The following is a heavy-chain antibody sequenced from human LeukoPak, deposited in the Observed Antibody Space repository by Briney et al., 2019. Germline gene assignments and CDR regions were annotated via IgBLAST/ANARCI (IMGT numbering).Heavy chain of an antibody. V-gene: IGHV3-48*03. J-gene: IGHJ4*02. CDR1: GFTFSNYE. CDR2: ISRTGTPM. Sequence: PGGSLRLSCAASGFTFSNYEMNWVRQAPGKGLEWVSYISRTGTPMYYADSVKGRFTISRDNAKNSLYLQMNSLRAEDTAVYYCAQWPIWGWGQGTLVTVSS. CDR3: AQWPIWG. D-gene: IGHD6-19*01.